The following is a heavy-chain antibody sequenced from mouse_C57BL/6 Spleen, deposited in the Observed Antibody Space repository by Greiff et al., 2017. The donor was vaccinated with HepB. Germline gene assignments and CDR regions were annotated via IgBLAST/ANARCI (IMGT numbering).Heavy chain of an antibody. CDR3: AREGGWDDFDY. V-gene: IGHV5-4*01. D-gene: IGHD4-1*01. J-gene: IGHJ2*01. Sequence: EVHLVESGGGLVKPGGSLKLSCAASGFTFSSYAMSWVRQTPEKRLEWVATISDGGSYTYYPDNVKGRFTISRDNAKNNLYLQMSHLKSEDTAMYYCAREGGWDDFDYWGQGTTLTVSS. CDR2: ISDGGSYT. CDR1: GFTFSSYA.